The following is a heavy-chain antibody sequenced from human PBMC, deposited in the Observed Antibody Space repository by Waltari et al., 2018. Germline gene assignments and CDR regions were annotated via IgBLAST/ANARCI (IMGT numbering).Heavy chain of an antibody. D-gene: IGHD2-15*01. Sequence: QITLKESGPTLVKPTQTLTLTCTFSGFSLSTSGVGVGWIRQPPGTALEWLALIYWNDDKRYSPSLKSRLTITKDTSKNQVVLTMTNMDPVYTATYYCALRGRDFSVNWFDPWGQGTLVTVSS. CDR3: ALRGRDFSVNWFDP. J-gene: IGHJ5*02. CDR2: IYWNDDK. CDR1: GFSLSTSGVG. V-gene: IGHV2-5*01.